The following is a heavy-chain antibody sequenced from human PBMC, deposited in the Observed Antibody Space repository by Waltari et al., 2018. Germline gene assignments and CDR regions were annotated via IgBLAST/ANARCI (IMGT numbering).Heavy chain of an antibody. CDR2: ISAYNGNT. J-gene: IGHJ4*02. CDR3: ARLSLSYYGSGSYYSSYYFDY. D-gene: IGHD3-10*01. CDR1: GYTFTSYG. V-gene: IGHV1-18*01. Sequence: QVQLVQSGAEVKKPGASVTVSCKASGYTFTSYGIRWVRQAPGQGLEWMGWISAYNGNTNYAQKLQGRVTMTTDTSTSTAYMELRSLRSDDTAVYYCARLSLSYYGSGSYYSSYYFDYWGQGTLVTVSS.